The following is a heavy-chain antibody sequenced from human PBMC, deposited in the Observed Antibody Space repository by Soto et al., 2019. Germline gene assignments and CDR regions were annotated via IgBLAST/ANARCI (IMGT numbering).Heavy chain of an antibody. CDR1: VSTINIYC. J-gene: IGHJ3*02. Sequence: ASVKFTCKAAVSTINIYCISWVRQAPGQGLEWMGWISAYNGNTNYAQKLQGRVTMTTDTSTSTAYMELRSLSSDHTAVYYCARDGPMDRAFDIWGQGTMVTVS. V-gene: IGHV1-18*01. CDR3: ARDGPMDRAFDI. D-gene: IGHD3-10*01. CDR2: ISAYNGNT.